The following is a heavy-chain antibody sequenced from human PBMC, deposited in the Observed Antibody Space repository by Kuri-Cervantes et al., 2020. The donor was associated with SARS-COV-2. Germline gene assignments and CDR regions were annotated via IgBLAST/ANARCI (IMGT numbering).Heavy chain of an antibody. CDR2: ISYDGSNK. Sequence: GGSLRLSCAVYGGSFSGYYWSWIRQPPGKGLEWVAVISYDGSNKDYTASGKGRFTISRDNSQNTLYLQMKSLRTEDTALYYCARDRVGVHDSWGQGTLVTVSS. CDR3: ARDRVGVHDS. CDR1: GGSFSGYY. J-gene: IGHJ4*02. D-gene: IGHD2-21*01. V-gene: IGHV3-30-3*01.